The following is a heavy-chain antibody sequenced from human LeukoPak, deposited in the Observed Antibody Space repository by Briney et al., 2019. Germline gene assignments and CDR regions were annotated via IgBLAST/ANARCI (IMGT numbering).Heavy chain of an antibody. J-gene: IGHJ4*02. CDR2: ISAYNGNT. CDR3: ARARDYCTNGVCEIDY. V-gene: IGHV1-18*01. D-gene: IGHD2-8*01. CDR1: GYTFTSYG. Sequence: ASVKVSCKASGYTFTSYGISWVRQAPGQGLEWMGWISAYNGNTNYAQKLQGRVTMTTDTSTSTAYMELRSLRSDDTAVYYCARARDYCTNGVCEIDYWGQGTLVTVPS.